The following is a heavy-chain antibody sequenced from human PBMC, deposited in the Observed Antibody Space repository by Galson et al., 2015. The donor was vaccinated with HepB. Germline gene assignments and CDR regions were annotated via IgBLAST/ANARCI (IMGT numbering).Heavy chain of an antibody. CDR2: IFSEGTT. CDR1: GFIVSSDY. D-gene: IGHD6-13*01. J-gene: IGHJ4*02. Sequence: SLRLSCAASGFIVSSDYMNWVRQAPGKGLECVSAIFSEGTTKYADSVRGRFTISRDNSKNIVYLQMNSLRTEDTAVYYCARGAAPGDGYFDSWGQGTLVTVSS. CDR3: ARGAAPGDGYFDS. V-gene: IGHV3-53*01.